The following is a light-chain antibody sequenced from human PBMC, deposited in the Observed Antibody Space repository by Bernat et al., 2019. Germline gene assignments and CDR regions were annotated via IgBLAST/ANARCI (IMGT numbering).Light chain of an antibody. CDR1: QSINSN. V-gene: IGKV1-39*01. J-gene: IGKJ2*01. CDR2: DAS. CDR3: QQSYSNPYT. Sequence: DIQMTQSPSSLSPSVGDRVTITCRASQSINSNLNWYQEKPGKAPKVLIYDASSLQSGVPSRFSGSGSGTDFTLTISSLQPEDFATYFCQQSYSNPYTFGQGTKLAIK.